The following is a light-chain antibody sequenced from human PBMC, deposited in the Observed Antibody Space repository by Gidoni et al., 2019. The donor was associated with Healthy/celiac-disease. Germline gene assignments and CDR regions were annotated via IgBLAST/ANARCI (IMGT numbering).Light chain of an antibody. CDR2: GNS. Sequence: QSVLTQPPSVSGAPGQRVTISCTGSSSNIGEGYDLHWYQQLPGTAPKLLIYGNSNRPSGVPDRFSGSKSGTSASLAITGLQAEDEADYYCQSYDSSLSGWVFGGGTKLTVL. CDR3: QSYDSSLSGWV. J-gene: IGLJ3*02. V-gene: IGLV1-40*01. CDR1: SSNIGEGYD.